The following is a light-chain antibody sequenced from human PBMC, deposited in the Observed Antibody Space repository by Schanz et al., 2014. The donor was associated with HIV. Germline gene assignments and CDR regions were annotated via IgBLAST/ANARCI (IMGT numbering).Light chain of an antibody. V-gene: IGLV1-47*01. CDR2: MDN. CDR1: SSNIGSNY. J-gene: IGLJ2*01. Sequence: QSVLTQPPSASGTPGQRVTISCSGSSSNIGSNYVYWYLQVPGTAPKILIYMDNQRPSGVPDRFSGSKSGNTASLTVSGLQVDDEADYYCSSSAGSDNLVFGGGTKLTVL. CDR3: SSSAGSDNLV.